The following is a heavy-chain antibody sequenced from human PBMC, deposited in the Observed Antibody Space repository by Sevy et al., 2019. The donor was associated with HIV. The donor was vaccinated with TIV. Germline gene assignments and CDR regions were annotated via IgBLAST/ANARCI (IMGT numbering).Heavy chain of an antibody. V-gene: IGHV3-48*01. CDR2: IRDGPNTI. Sequence: GGSLRLSCSAFGFNFQTFGMHWVRQAPGKGLEWVAYIRDGPNTIYYADSVKGRFTISRDNAKNSLYLQMNSLRAEDTAVYYCARDYAYGFDYWGQGTLVTVSS. D-gene: IGHD3-16*01. CDR1: GFNFQTFG. J-gene: IGHJ4*02. CDR3: ARDYAYGFDY.